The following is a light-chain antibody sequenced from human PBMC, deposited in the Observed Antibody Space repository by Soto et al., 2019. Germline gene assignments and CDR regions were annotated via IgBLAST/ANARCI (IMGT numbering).Light chain of an antibody. V-gene: IGLV2-18*02. CDR2: EVS. CDR1: SSDVASYNR. J-gene: IGLJ2*01. CDR3: SSYTSSSTFL. Sequence: QSALTQPPSVSGSPGQSVTISCTGTSSDVASYNRVSWYQQPPGTAPKLMIYEVSNRPSGVPDRFSGSKSGNPASLTVSGLQAEDEADYYCSSYTSSSTFLFGGGTKLTVL.